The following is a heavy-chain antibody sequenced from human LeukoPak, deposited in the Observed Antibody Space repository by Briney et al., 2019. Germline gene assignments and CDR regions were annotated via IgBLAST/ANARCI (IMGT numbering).Heavy chain of an antibody. CDR1: GYTFTGYY. Sequence: GASVKVSCKASGYTFTGYYMHWVRQAPGQGFEWMGWINPNSGGTNYAQKFQGRVTMTRDTSISTAYMELSRLRSDDTAVYYCARDRGYYYGSGSSWWGQGTLVTVSS. CDR2: INPNSGGT. D-gene: IGHD3-10*01. CDR3: ARDRGYYYGSGSSW. V-gene: IGHV1-2*02. J-gene: IGHJ4*02.